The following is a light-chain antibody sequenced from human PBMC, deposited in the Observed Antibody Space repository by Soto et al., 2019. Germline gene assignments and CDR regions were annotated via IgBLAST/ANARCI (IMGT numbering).Light chain of an antibody. Sequence: EIVLTQAPATLSLSPGERATLSCRASQSVSSYLSLYQQKPGQAPRLLIYDASNRATGIPARFSGSGSGTDFTLTISSLEPEEFAVYYCQQRSNWPRTFGQGTKVEIK. J-gene: IGKJ1*01. CDR2: DAS. CDR3: QQRSNWPRT. CDR1: QSVSSY. V-gene: IGKV3-11*01.